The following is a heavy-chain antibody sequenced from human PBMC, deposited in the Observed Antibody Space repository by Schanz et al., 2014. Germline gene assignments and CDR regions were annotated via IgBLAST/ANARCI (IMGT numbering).Heavy chain of an antibody. D-gene: IGHD3-3*01. V-gene: IGHV3-30-3*01. Sequence: QVQLVESGGGVVQPGGSLRLSCAASGFTFNIYAFHWVLQAPGKGLEWVALISYDGNTKYYADSVKGRFTISRDNSKNTLYLQMNSLRADDTAVYYCARDLLVSHYDFWSGNDYWGQGTLVTVSS. CDR3: ARDLLVSHYDFWSGNDY. CDR1: GFTFNIYA. J-gene: IGHJ4*02. CDR2: ISYDGNTK.